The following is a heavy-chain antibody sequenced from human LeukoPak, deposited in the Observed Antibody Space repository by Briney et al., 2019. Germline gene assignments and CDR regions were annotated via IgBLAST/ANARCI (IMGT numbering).Heavy chain of an antibody. V-gene: IGHV1-18*01. CDR3: ARGSYYDSSGYYPV. D-gene: IGHD3-22*01. CDR1: GYTFTSYG. CDR2: ISAYNGNT. Sequence: ASVKVSCKASGYTFTSYGISWVRQAPGQGLEWMGWISAYNGNTNYAQKLQGRVTMTTDTSTSTAYMELRSLRSDDTAVYYCARGSYYDSSGYYPVWGQGTLVTVSS. J-gene: IGHJ4*02.